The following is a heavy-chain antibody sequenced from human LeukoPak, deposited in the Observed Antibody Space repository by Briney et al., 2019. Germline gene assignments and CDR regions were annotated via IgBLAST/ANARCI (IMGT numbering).Heavy chain of an antibody. CDR3: ARRRLYDYVWGSYRYTDYYFDY. J-gene: IGHJ4*02. CDR2: INHSGST. D-gene: IGHD3-16*02. Sequence: KPSETLSLTCAVYGGSFSGYYWSWIRQPPGKGLEWIGEINHSGSTNYNPSLKSRVTISVDTSKNQFSLKLSSVTAADTAVYYCARRRLYDYVWGSYRYTDYYFDYWGQGTLVTVSS. CDR1: GGSFSGYY. V-gene: IGHV4-34*01.